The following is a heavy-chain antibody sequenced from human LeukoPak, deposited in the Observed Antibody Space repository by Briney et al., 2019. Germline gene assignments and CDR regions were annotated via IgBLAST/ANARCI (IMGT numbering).Heavy chain of an antibody. CDR3: AGAGFDY. CDR2: IKQDGSEK. Sequence: GGSLRLSCEASGLTIRNYWMSWVRQAPGKGLEWVANIKQDGSEKHYVDSVKGRFTISRDNIKNSLYLQMNSLRAEYTAVYYCAGAGFDYWGQGTLVTVSS. V-gene: IGHV3-7*03. CDR1: GLTIRNYW. J-gene: IGHJ4*02.